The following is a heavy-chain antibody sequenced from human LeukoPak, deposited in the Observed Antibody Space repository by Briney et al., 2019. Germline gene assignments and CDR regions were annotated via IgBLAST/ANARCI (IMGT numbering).Heavy chain of an antibody. V-gene: IGHV3-30-3*01. Sequence: GGSLRLSCAASGLTFSSYAMHWVHQAPGKGLEWVAVISYDGSNKYYADSVKGRFTISRDNSKNTLYLQMNSLRAEDTAVYYCARGVRRFLEWVSMDVWGKGTTVTVSS. J-gene: IGHJ6*03. CDR2: ISYDGSNK. CDR3: ARGVRRFLEWVSMDV. CDR1: GLTFSSYA. D-gene: IGHD3-3*01.